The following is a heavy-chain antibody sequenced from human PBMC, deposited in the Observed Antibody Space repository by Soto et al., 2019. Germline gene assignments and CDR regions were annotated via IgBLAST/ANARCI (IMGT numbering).Heavy chain of an antibody. D-gene: IGHD4-17*01. CDR3: GKRTSGYGGASVF. CDR1: GFTLSNSG. J-gene: IGHJ4*02. V-gene: IGHV3-30*18. CDR2: IAYEGKTA. Sequence: AGGSLRLSCEVCGFTLSNSGIPWVRQAPYKGLEWVATIAYEGKTANYADSAKGRFTISRDISKSTVYLQMNSLRREDTATYYCGKRTSGYGGASVFWGQGTVVTVSS.